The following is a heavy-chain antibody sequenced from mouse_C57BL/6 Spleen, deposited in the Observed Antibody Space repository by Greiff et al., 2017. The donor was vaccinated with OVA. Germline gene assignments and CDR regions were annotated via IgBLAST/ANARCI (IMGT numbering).Heavy chain of an antibody. J-gene: IGHJ4*01. CDR3: ARCDGTTDYYAMDY. CDR1: GYTFTSYW. Sequence: VQLQQPGAELVKPGASVKLSCKASGYTFTSYWMQWVKQRPGPGLEWIGEIDPSDSYTNYNQKFKGKATLTVDTSSSTAYMQLSSLTSEDSAVYYCARCDGTTDYYAMDYWGQGTSVTVSS. D-gene: IGHD2-3*01. CDR2: IDPSDSYT. V-gene: IGHV1-50*01.